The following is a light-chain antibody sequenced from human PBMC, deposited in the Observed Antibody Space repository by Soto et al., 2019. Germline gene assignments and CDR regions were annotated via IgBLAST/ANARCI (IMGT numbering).Light chain of an antibody. CDR3: QSFDSSLTAWV. Sequence: QSMLTQPPSVSGAPGQRVTISCTGSNSNIGAGYDLHWYQQFPGAAPKLLIFAYTNRPSGVPDRFSGSKSGTSASLAITGLQADDEADYYCQSFDSSLTAWVFGGGTKVTVL. CDR1: NSNIGAGYD. J-gene: IGLJ3*02. CDR2: AYT. V-gene: IGLV1-40*01.